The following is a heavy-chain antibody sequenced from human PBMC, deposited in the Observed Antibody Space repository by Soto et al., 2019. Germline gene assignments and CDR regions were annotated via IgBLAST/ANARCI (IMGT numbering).Heavy chain of an antibody. CDR1: GYIFTSYS. D-gene: IGHD1-7*01. J-gene: IGHJ4*02. V-gene: IGHV1-3*01. CDR3: ARGYNGNYTYLDS. Sequence: QVQLVQSGAEVKKPGASVKVSCRTSGYIFTSYSMQWVRQAPGQRREWMGWINGANGNTKYSQKFQGRITITRDTSTSTDYMELSSLKSEDTAVYFCARGYNGNYTYLDSWGQGTLVTVSS. CDR2: INGANGNT.